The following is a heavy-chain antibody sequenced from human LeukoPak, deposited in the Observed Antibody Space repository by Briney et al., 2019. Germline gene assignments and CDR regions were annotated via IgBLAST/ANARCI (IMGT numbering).Heavy chain of an antibody. J-gene: IGHJ3*02. D-gene: IGHD3-22*01. CDR1: GFTFSSYS. V-gene: IGHV3-48*02. CDR3: ARDESAYYDSSCYYYHAFDI. Sequence: GGSLRLSCAASGFTFSSYSMNWVRQAPGNGLEWVSYISSSSSTIYYADSVKGRFTISRDNAKNSLYLQMNSLRDEDTAVYYCARDESAYYDSSCYYYHAFDIWGQGTMVTVSS. CDR2: ISSSSSTI.